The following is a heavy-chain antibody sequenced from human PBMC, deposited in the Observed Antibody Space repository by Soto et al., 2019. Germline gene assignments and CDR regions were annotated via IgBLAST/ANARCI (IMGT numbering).Heavy chain of an antibody. CDR2: ISGSGGST. J-gene: IGHJ6*03. V-gene: IGHV3-23*01. CDR3: AKHVQIFYYYCYVDV. D-gene: IGHD3-3*01. Sequence: EVQLLESGGGLVQPGGSLRLSCAASGFTFSSYAMSWVRQAPGKGLEWVSAISGSGGSTYYADSVKGRFTISRDNSKNPRYLQMNSLRAEDTAVYYCAKHVQIFYYYCYVDVWGKGTTVTVSS. CDR1: GFTFSSYA.